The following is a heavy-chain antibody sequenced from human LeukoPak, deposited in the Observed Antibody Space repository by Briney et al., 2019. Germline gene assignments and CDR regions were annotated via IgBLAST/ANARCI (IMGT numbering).Heavy chain of an antibody. Sequence: PGGSLRLSCAASGFTFSSFATSWVRQAPGKGLEWVAAISYEDGITQYYADSVKGRFTISRDNSKYTVYLEMNSLRVEDTAMYYCSKERPEEYYSSGSYFDYWGQGTLVTVSS. D-gene: IGHD3-10*01. CDR2: ISYEDGITQ. V-gene: IGHV3-30*18. CDR3: SKERPEEYYSSGSYFDY. CDR1: GFTFSSFA. J-gene: IGHJ4*02.